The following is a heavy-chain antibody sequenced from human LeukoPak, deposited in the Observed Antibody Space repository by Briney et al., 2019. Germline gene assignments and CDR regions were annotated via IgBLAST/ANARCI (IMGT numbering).Heavy chain of an antibody. CDR2: IYSGGST. CDR3: AKEKWLVLDAFDI. Sequence: GGSLRLSCAASGFTVSSNYMSWVRQAPGKGLEWVSVIYSGGSTYYADSVKGRFTISRDNSKNTLYLQMNSLRAEDTAVYYCAKEKWLVLDAFDIWGQGTIVTVSS. J-gene: IGHJ3*02. V-gene: IGHV3-53*01. D-gene: IGHD6-19*01. CDR1: GFTVSSNY.